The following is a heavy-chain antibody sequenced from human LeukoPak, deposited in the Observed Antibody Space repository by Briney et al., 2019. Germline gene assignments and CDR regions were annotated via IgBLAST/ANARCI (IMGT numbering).Heavy chain of an antibody. CDR1: GFTFSSYW. CDR3: ARDSAAGTIDY. CDR2: IKSDGST. V-gene: IGHV3-74*01. J-gene: IGHJ4*02. Sequence: GGSLRLSCAASGFTFSSYWMHWVRQAPGKGLVWVSRIKSDGSTRYADSVKGRFTISRDNAKNTVSLQMNSLRAEDTAVYYCARDSAAGTIDYWGQGTLVTVSS. D-gene: IGHD6-13*01.